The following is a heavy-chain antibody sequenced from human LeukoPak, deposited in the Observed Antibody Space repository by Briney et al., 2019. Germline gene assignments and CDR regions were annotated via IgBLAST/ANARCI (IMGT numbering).Heavy chain of an antibody. CDR2: FDPEDGET. Sequence: ASVKVSCKVSGYTLTELSTHWVRQAPGKGLEWMGGFDPEDGETIYAQKFQGRVTMTEDTSTDTAYMELSSLRSEDTAVYYCATLPRVFSSSWYFDYWGQGTLVTVSS. CDR3: ATLPRVFSSSWYFDY. CDR1: GYTLTELS. V-gene: IGHV1-24*01. D-gene: IGHD6-13*01. J-gene: IGHJ4*02.